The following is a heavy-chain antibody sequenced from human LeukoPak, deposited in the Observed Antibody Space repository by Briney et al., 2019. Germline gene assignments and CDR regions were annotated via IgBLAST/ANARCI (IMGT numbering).Heavy chain of an antibody. J-gene: IGHJ4*02. D-gene: IGHD5-18*01. CDR3: ARGDTAMVDY. V-gene: IGHV1-2*02. CDR1: GYTFTSSG. CDR2: INPNSGGT. Sequence: ASVKVSCKASGYTFTSSGVSWVRQAPGQGLEWMGWINPNSGGTNYAQKFQGRVTMTRDTSISTAYMELSRLRSDDTAVYYCARGDTAMVDYWGQGTLVTVSS.